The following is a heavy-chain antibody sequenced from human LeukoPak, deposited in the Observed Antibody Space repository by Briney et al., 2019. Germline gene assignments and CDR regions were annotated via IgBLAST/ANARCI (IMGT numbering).Heavy chain of an antibody. J-gene: IGHJ5*02. CDR3: ARLPDNPLNWFDP. Sequence: SETLSLTCTVSGGSISSYYWSWIRQPPGKGLEWIGSIYYSGSTYYNPSLKSRVTISVDTSKNQFSLKLSSVTAADTAVYYCARLPDNPLNWFDPWGQGTLVTVSS. CDR1: GGSISSYY. V-gene: IGHV4-59*05. D-gene: IGHD1-14*01. CDR2: IYYSGST.